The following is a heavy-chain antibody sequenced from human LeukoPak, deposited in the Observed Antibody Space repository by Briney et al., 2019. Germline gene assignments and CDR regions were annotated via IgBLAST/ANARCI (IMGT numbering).Heavy chain of an antibody. J-gene: IGHJ6*03. CDR3: AREVGATSQYYYYYYYMDV. V-gene: IGHV4-4*07. Sequence: SETLSLTCTVSGGSISSYYWSWIRQPPGKGLEWIGRIYTSGSTNYNPSLKSRVTMSVDTSKNQFSLKLSSVTAADTAVYYCAREVGATSQYYYYYYYMDVWGKGTTVTVSS. D-gene: IGHD1-26*01. CDR2: IYTSGST. CDR1: GGSISSYY.